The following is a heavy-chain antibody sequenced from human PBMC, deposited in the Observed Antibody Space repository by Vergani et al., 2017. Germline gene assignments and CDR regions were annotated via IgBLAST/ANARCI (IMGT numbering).Heavy chain of an antibody. V-gene: IGHV1-3*02. J-gene: IGHJ6*03. D-gene: IGHD4/OR15-4a*01. CDR1: GYTFTGYA. Sequence: QVQLVQSGAEVKKPGASVKVSCKASGYTFTGYAMHWVRQAPGQRLEWMGWSNAGNGNTKYSQEFQGRVTITRDTSASTAYMELSSLRSEDMAVYYCARSTDYPDDYVSSDYFRRTLDVWGKGTTVTVS. CDR3: ARSTDYPDDYVSSDYFRRTLDV. CDR2: SNAGNGNT.